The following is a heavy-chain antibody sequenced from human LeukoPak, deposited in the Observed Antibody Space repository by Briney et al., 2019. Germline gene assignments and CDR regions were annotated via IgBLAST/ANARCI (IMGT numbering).Heavy chain of an antibody. CDR1: GFTFSSYG. CDR2: IRYDGSNK. Sequence: GGSLRLSCAASGFTFSSYGMHWVRQAPGKGLEWVAFIRYDGSNKYYADSVKGRFTISRDNSKNTLYLQMNSLRAEDTAVYYCAKDLYGTLWFGEAWGQGTLVTVSS. CDR3: AKDLYGTLWFGEA. J-gene: IGHJ5*02. D-gene: IGHD3-10*01. V-gene: IGHV3-30*02.